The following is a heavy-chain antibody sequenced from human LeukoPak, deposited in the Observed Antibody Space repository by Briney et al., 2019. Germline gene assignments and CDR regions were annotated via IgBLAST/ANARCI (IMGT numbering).Heavy chain of an antibody. J-gene: IGHJ6*03. CDR2: IYTSGST. D-gene: IGHD2-15*01. V-gene: IGHV4-61*02. CDR3: ARAGVVAAYYYYYYMDV. Sequence: SETLSLTCTVSAGSISSGSYYWSWIRQPAGKGLEWIGRIYTSGSTNYNPSLKSRVTISVDTSKNQFSLKLSSVTAADTAVYYCARAGVVAAYYYYYYMDVWGKGTTVTVSS. CDR1: AGSISSGSYY.